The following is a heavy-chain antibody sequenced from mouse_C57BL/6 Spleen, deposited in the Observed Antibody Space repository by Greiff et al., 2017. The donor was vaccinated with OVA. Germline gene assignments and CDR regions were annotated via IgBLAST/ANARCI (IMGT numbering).Heavy chain of an antibody. V-gene: IGHV5-12*01. CDR2: ISNGGGST. J-gene: IGHJ3*01. Sequence: EVMLVESGGGLVQPGGSLKLSCAASGFTFSDYYMYWVRQTPEKRLEWVAYISNGGGSTYYPDTVKGRFTISRDNAKNTLYLQMSRLKSEDTAMYYCARHEEHTWFAYWGQGTLVTVSA. CDR1: GFTFSDYY. CDR3: ARHEEHTWFAY.